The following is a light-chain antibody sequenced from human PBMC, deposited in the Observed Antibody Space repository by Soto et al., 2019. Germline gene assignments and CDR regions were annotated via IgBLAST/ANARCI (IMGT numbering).Light chain of an antibody. Sequence: IVWTQSPGTLSLSPGERATLSCRASQSISSNYLAWYQHKPGQAPRLVIHGATSRATGIPGRFIGSGSGTDFTLIICRLEPEDFAVYYCQMYGTSPRYTFGQGTKLEIK. J-gene: IGKJ2*01. CDR2: GAT. CDR1: QSISSNY. V-gene: IGKV3-20*01. CDR3: QMYGTSPRYT.